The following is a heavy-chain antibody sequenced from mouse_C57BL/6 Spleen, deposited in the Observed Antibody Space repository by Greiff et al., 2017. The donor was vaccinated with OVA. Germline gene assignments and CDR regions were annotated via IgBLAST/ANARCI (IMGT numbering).Heavy chain of an antibody. Sequence: EVQLQQSGPELVKPGASVKIPCKASGYTFTDYNMDWVKQSHGKSLEWIGDINPNNGGTIYNQKFKGKATLTVDKSSSTAYMELRSLTSEDTAVYYCARNIDSSGYLYYAMDYWGQGTSVTVSS. V-gene: IGHV1-18*01. D-gene: IGHD3-2*02. CDR1: GYTFTDYN. CDR2: INPNNGGT. CDR3: ARNIDSSGYLYYAMDY. J-gene: IGHJ4*01.